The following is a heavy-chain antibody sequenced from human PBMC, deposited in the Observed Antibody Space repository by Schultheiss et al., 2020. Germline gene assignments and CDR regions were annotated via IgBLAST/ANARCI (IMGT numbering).Heavy chain of an antibody. V-gene: IGHV3-30*18. CDR3: AKDGRGTFDY. CDR1: GFTFSSYA. J-gene: IGHJ4*02. Sequence: GGSLRLSCAASGFTFSSYAMSWVRQAPGKGLEWVAVISYDGSNKYYADSVKGRFTISRDNSKNTLYLQMNSLRAEDTAVYYCAKDGRGTFDYWGQGTLVTVSS. D-gene: IGHD3-10*01. CDR2: ISYDGSNK.